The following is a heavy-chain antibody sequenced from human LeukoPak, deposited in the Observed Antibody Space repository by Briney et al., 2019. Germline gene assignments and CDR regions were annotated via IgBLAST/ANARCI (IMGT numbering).Heavy chain of an antibody. CDR2: INHSGST. V-gene: IGHV4-34*01. D-gene: IGHD6-6*01. CDR1: GGSFSGYY. Sequence: SETLSLTCAVYGGSFSGYYWSWIRQPPGKGLEWIGEINHSGSTNYNPSLKSRVTISVDTSKNQFCLKLSSVTAADTAVYYCASDDSSSYSFDYWGQGTLVTVSS. CDR3: ASDDSSSYSFDY. J-gene: IGHJ4*02.